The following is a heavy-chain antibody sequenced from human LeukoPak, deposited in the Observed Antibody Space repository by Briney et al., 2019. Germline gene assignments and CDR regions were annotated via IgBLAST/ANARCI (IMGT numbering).Heavy chain of an antibody. CDR2: IYSGGDT. Sequence: PSETLSLTCAVSGGSISSYYWSWIRQPPGKGLEWIGYIYSGGDTNYNPSLKSRVTISVDTSKNQFSLNLSSVTAADTAVYYCARKSRSNSYYYHMDVWGKGTTVTVSS. V-gene: IGHV4-59*01. CDR3: ARKSRSNSYYYHMDV. CDR1: GGSISSYY. J-gene: IGHJ6*03. D-gene: IGHD1-26*01.